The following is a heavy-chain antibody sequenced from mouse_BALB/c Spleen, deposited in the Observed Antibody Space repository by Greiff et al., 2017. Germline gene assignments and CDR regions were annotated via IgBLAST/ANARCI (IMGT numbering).Heavy chain of an antibody. J-gene: IGHJ4*01. CDR3: ARQYGNYDYAMDY. D-gene: IGHD2-10*02. CDR2: ISSGGGST. CDR1: GFAFSSYD. V-gene: IGHV5-12-1*01. Sequence: EVKVEESGGGLVKPGGSLKLSCAASGFAFSSYDMSWVRQTPEKRLEWVAYISSGGGSTYYPDTVKGRFTISRDNAKNTLYLQMSSLKSEDTAMYYCARQYGNYDYAMDYWGQGTSVTVSS.